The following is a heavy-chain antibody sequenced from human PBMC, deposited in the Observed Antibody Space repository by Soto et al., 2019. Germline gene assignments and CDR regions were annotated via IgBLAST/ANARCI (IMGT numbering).Heavy chain of an antibody. CDR2: MNPNSGNT. D-gene: IGHD2-2*01. J-gene: IGHJ6*02. CDR3: ARCKSWDALVPAAYNYYFYYGMDV. Sequence: QVQLVQSGAEVKKPGASVKVSCKASGYTFTSYDINWVRQATGQGLEWMGWMNPNSGNTGYAQKFQGRVTMTRNTSIRTAYMEMSSLRSEDTAVYYCARCKSWDALVPAAYNYYFYYGMDVWGQGTTVTVSS. CDR1: GYTFTSYD. V-gene: IGHV1-8*01.